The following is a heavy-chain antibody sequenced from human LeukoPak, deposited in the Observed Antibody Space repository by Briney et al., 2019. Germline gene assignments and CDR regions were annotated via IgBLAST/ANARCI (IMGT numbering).Heavy chain of an antibody. CDR2: IYTSGST. V-gene: IGHV4-61*02. Sequence: NPSQTLSLTCTVSGPSVNSGNYYWTWIRQAAGKRLEWIGRIYTSGSTNYNPSLKSRVTISIDASKNQFSLRLSSVTAADTAVYYCTRGGELMNFWGQGTLVTVSS. CDR1: GPSVNSGNYY. D-gene: IGHD1-26*01. CDR3: TRGGELMNF. J-gene: IGHJ4*02.